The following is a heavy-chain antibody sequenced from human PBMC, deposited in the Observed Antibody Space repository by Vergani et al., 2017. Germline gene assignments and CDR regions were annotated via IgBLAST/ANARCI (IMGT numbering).Heavy chain of an antibody. D-gene: IGHD2-21*01. V-gene: IGHV1-69*01. J-gene: IGHJ6*03. CDR3: ASSAYCGGDGYKYMDV. CDR1: GGTFSSYA. Sequence: QVQLVQSGAEVKKPGSSVKVSCKASGGTFSSYAISWVRQAPGQGLEWMGGIIPIFGTANYAQKFQGRVTITADESTSTAYMELSSLRSEDTAVYYCASSAYCGGDGYKYMDVWGKGTTVTVSS. CDR2: IIPIFGTA.